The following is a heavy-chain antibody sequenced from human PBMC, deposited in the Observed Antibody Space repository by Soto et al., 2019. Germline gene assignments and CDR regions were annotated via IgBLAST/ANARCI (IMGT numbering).Heavy chain of an antibody. D-gene: IGHD6-13*01. CDR3: AKDGTAAGIHYYGMDV. CDR2: IDRSGAST. V-gene: IGHV3-23*01. Sequence: PGGSLRLSCAASGFTFSSYGMSWVRQSPGRGLEWVSTIDRSGASTFYGDSVKGRFTISRDNAKSTVSLQMNSLRAEDTGVYYCAKDGTAAGIHYYGMDVWGQGTTVTVSS. CDR1: GFTFSSYG. J-gene: IGHJ6*02.